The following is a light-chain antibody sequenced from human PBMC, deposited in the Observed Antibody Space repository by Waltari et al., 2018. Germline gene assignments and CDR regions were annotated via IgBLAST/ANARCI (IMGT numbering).Light chain of an antibody. J-gene: IGKJ2*01. CDR1: QSVSRSR. CDR3: QQYGSSVMYT. V-gene: IGKV3-20*01. Sequence: EVVLTQSPGTLSLSPVDSATLSCSASQSVSRSRLAWYQQKPGQAPRLLMYAASRRATGIPDRFSGSGTGTDFSLTVSRVEPEDSAVYYCQQYGSSVMYTFGQGTKLEIQ. CDR2: AAS.